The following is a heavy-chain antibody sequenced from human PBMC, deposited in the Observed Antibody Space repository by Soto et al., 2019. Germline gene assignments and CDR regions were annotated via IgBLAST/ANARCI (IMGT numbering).Heavy chain of an antibody. CDR2: ISSSSSTI. CDR3: ARDPRRIQLGAYYYGMDV. D-gene: IGHD5-18*01. J-gene: IGHJ6*02. CDR1: GFTFSSYS. V-gene: IGHV3-48*02. Sequence: PGGSLRLSCAASGFTFSSYSMNWVRQAPGKGLEWVSYISSSSSTIYYADSVKGRFTISRDNAKNSLYLQMNSLRDEDTAVYYCARDPRRIQLGAYYYGMDVWGQGTTVTVSS.